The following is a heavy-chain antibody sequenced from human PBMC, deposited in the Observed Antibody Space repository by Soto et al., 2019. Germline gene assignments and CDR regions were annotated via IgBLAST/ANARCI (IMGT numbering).Heavy chain of an antibody. V-gene: IGHV3-30-3*01. CDR1: GFTFSSYA. D-gene: IGHD6-19*01. CDR3: ARDFEVAVAGA. J-gene: IGHJ5*02. CDR2: ISYDGSNK. Sequence: QVQLVESGGGVVQPGRSLRLSCAASGFTFSSYAMNWVRQAPSKGLEWVAVISYDGSNKYYADSVKGRFTISRDNSKNTLYLQMNSLRAEDTAVYYCARDFEVAVAGAWGQGTLVTVSS.